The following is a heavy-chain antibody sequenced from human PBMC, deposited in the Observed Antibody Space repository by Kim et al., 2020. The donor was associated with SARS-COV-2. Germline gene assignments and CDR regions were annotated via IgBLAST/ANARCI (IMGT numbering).Heavy chain of an antibody. D-gene: IGHD6-19*01. V-gene: IGHV4-59*01. Sequence: SETLSLTCTVSGGSISSYYWSWIRQPPGKGLEWIGYIYYSGSTNYNPSLKSRVTISVDTSKNQFSLKLSSVTAADTAVYYCARWYSSGWWGPVFDYWGQGTLVTVSS. CDR1: GGSISSYY. CDR3: ARWYSSGWWGPVFDY. J-gene: IGHJ4*02. CDR2: IYYSGST.